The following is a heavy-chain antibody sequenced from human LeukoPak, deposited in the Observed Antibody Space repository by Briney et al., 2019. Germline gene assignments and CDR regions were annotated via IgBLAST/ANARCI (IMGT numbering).Heavy chain of an antibody. CDR1: GFTFSIYS. CDR2: ISSSSSYI. J-gene: IGHJ4*02. D-gene: IGHD1-1*01. CDR3: ARDRGTWNDDGFDY. Sequence: SGGSLRLSCAASGFTFSIYSMNWVRQAPGKGLEWVSSISSSSSYIYYADSVKGRFTISRDNAKNSLYLQMNSLRAEDTAVYYCARDRGTWNDDGFDYWGQGTLVTVSS. V-gene: IGHV3-21*04.